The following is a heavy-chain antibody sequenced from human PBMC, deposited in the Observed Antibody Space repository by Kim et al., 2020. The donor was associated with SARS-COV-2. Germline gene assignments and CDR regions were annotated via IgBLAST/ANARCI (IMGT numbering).Heavy chain of an antibody. CDR1: GFTFSSYE. D-gene: IGHD6-13*01. CDR3: ARGDSSSWYGGDY. J-gene: IGHJ4*02. Sequence: GGSLRLSCAASGFTFSSYEMNWVRQAPGKGLEWVSYISSSGSTIYYADSVKGRFTISRDNAKNSLYLQMNSLRAEDTAVYYCARGDSSSWYGGDYWGQGTLVTVSS. V-gene: IGHV3-48*03. CDR2: ISSSGSTI.